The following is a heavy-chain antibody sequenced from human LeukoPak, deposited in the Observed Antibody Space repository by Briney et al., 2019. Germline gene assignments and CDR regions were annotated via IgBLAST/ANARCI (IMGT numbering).Heavy chain of an antibody. CDR2: ISGYNGNT. CDR3: ARSSLGTITAGLFDY. J-gene: IGHJ4*02. Sequence: GASVKVSCKASGYTFSSYGIAWVRQAPGQGLEWMGWISGYNGNTNYAQKLQGRVSMTTDTSTTTAYMELRSLTSDDTALYYCARSSLGTITAGLFDYWGQGTLVTVSS. CDR1: GYTFSSYG. V-gene: IGHV1-18*01. D-gene: IGHD5-12*01.